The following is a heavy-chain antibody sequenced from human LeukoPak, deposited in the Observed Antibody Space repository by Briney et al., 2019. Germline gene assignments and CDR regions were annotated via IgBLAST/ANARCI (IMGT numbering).Heavy chain of an antibody. J-gene: IGHJ6*03. V-gene: IGHV3-23*01. CDR2: ISGSGGST. D-gene: IGHD2-2*01. CDR3: AKDAADIVVVPAAIVGYYYYYMDV. CDR1: GFTFSSYG. Sequence: GGSLRLSCAASGFTFSSYGMSWVRQAPGKGLEWVSAISGSGGSTYYADSVKGRFTISRDNSKNTLYLQMNSLRAEDTAVYYCAKDAADIVVVPAAIVGYYYYYMDVWGKGTTVTVSS.